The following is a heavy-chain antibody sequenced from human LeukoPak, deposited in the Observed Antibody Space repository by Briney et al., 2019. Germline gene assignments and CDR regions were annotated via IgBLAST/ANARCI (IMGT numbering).Heavy chain of an antibody. CDR2: MNPNSGNT. CDR1: GYTFTSYD. D-gene: IGHD3-22*01. J-gene: IGHJ6*02. CDR3: ARGLRYYDSSGYYPVYYYYYGMDV. V-gene: IGHV1-8*01. Sequence: ASVKVSCKASGYTFTSYDINWVRQATGQGLEWMGWMNPNSGNTGYAQKFQGRVTMTRNTSISTAYMELSSLRSEDTAVYYCARGLRYYDSSGYYPVYYYYYGMDVWGQGTTVTVSS.